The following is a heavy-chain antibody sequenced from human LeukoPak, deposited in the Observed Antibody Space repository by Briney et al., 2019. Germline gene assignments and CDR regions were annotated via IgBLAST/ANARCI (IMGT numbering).Heavy chain of an antibody. V-gene: IGHV3-21*01. CDR1: GFTFSNYN. Sequence: GGSLRLSCAASGFTFSNYNMNWVRQAPGKWLEWVSCISSSSSYIYYADSVKGRFTISRENAKNSMYLQMNSLRAEDTALYFCARELLTYSNHKLGHYMDVWGKGTTVTVSS. D-gene: IGHD4-11*01. J-gene: IGHJ6*03. CDR3: ARELLTYSNHKLGHYMDV. CDR2: ISSSSSYI.